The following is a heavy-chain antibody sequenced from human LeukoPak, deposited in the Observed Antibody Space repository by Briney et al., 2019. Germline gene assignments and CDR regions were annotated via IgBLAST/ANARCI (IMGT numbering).Heavy chain of an antibody. CDR1: GLIFSSYW. Sequence: PGGSLRLSCAASGLIFSSYWMTWVRQAPGKGLEWVANIKQAGSENSYVDSVKGRFTISRDNAKNSLYLQINSLRADDTAVYYCARIRGDYYLDYWGQGTLVSVPS. V-gene: IGHV3-7*01. CDR3: ARIRGDYYLDY. CDR2: IKQAGSEN. D-gene: IGHD3-16*01. J-gene: IGHJ4*02.